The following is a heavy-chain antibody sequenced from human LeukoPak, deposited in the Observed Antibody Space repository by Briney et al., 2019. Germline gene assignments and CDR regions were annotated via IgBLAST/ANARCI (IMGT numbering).Heavy chain of an antibody. Sequence: SETLCLTCTVSGGSISSGGYYRSWIRQHPGKGLELIGYIYYSGSTYYNPSLKSRVTISVDTSKNQFSLKLSSVTAADTAVYYCARVITEYQLHYFDYWGQGTLVTASS. CDR3: ARVITEYQLHYFDY. J-gene: IGHJ4*02. CDR2: IYYSGST. CDR1: GGSISSGGYY. V-gene: IGHV4-31*03. D-gene: IGHD2-2*01.